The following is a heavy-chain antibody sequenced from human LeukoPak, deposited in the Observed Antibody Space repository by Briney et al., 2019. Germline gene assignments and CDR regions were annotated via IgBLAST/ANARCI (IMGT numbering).Heavy chain of an antibody. J-gene: IGHJ4*02. CDR3: ARDGPRGYSYGYVWYYFDY. V-gene: IGHV1-2*02. CDR1: GYTFTDYY. CDR2: INPNSGGT. D-gene: IGHD5-18*01. Sequence: GASVKVSCKASGYTFTDYYMHWVRQAPGQGLEWMGWINPNSGGTNYAQKFQGRVTMTRDTSISTAYMELSRLRSDDTAVYYCARDGPRGYSYGYVWYYFDYWGQGTLVTVSS.